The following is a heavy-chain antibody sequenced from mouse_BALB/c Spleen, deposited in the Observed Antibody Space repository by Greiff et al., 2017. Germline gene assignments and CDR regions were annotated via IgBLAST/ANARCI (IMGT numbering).Heavy chain of an antibody. CDR3: ARSWESSY. J-gene: IGHJ3*01. V-gene: IGHV14-3*02. CDR1: GFNIKDTY. CDR2: IDPANGNT. D-gene: IGHD4-1*01. Sequence: VQLKASGAELVKPGASVKLSCTASGFNIKDTYMHWVKQRPEQGLEWIGRIDPANGNTKYDPKFQGKATITADTSSNTAYLQLSSLTSEDTAVYYCARSWESSYWGQGTLVTVSA.